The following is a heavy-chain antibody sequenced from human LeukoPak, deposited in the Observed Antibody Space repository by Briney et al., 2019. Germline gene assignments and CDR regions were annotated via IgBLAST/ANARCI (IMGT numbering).Heavy chain of an antibody. D-gene: IGHD2-15*01. CDR3: ARPKCGGSCYRTQPYYFDY. CDR2: IKQDGSEK. Sequence: PGRSLRLSCAASGFTFSSYWMSWVRQAPGKGLEWVANIKQDGSEKYYVGSVKGRFTISRDNAKNSLYLQMNSLRAEDTAVYYCARPKCGGSCYRTQPYYFDYWGQGTLVTVSS. J-gene: IGHJ4*02. CDR1: GFTFSSYW. V-gene: IGHV3-7*01.